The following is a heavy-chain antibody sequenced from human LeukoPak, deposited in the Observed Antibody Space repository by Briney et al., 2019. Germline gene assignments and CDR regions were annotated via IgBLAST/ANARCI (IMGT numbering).Heavy chain of an antibody. Sequence: SETLSLTCAIYSESFSGYYWSWIRQPPGKGLEWIGEINHSGSTNYNPSLKSRVTISVDTSKNQFSLRLSSVTAADTAVYYCARVTGYMIEDYFDYWGQGTLVTVSS. V-gene: IGHV4-34*01. CDR2: INHSGST. CDR1: SESFSGYY. D-gene: IGHD3-22*01. J-gene: IGHJ4*02. CDR3: ARVTGYMIEDYFDY.